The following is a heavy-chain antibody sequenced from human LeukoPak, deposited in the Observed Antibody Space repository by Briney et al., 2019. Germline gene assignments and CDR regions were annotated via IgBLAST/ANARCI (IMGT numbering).Heavy chain of an antibody. CDR2: INPNSGGT. J-gene: IGHJ4*02. CDR1: GYTFTGYY. D-gene: IGHD3-22*01. CDR3: ARVSSASGYYYHY. V-gene: IGHV1-2*06. Sequence: ASVKVSCKASGYTFTGYYMHWVRQAPGQGLEWMGRINPNSGGTNYAQKFQGRVTMTRDTSISTAHMELSRLRSDDTAVYYCARVSSASGYYYHYWGQGTLVTVSS.